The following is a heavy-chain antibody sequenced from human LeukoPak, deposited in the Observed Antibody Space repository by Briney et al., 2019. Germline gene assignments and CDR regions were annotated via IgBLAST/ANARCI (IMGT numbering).Heavy chain of an antibody. J-gene: IGHJ4*02. CDR2: IYSSGST. CDR1: GGSITSAGYS. V-gene: IGHV4-61*02. CDR3: ARGYCTSTSCSENRYYFDS. D-gene: IGHD2-2*01. Sequence: SQTLSLTCIVSGGSITSAGYSWGWIRQPAGKGLEWIGRIYSSGSTNSNPSLKSRVTISVDTSKNQFSLKLSSVTAADTAVYYCARGYCTSTSCSENRYYFDSWGQGTLVTVSS.